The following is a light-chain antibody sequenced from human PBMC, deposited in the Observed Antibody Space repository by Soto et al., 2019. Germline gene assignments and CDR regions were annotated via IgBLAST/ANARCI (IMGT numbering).Light chain of an antibody. CDR3: CSYAGSYTLV. CDR1: KLGDKY. J-gene: IGLJ7*01. Sequence: SYELTQPPSVSVSPGQTASITCSGDKLGDKYACWYQQKPGQSPVLVIYQDSKRPSGIPERFSGSNSGNTATLTISGTQAEDEADYYCCSYAGSYTLVFGGGTQLTVL. V-gene: IGLV3-1*01. CDR2: QDS.